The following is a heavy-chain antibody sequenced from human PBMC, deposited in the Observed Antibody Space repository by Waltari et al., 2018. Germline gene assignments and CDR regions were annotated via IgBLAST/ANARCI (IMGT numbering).Heavy chain of an antibody. CDR2: ISGSGGST. CDR3: AKDISRDYYGSGPDAFDI. V-gene: IGHV3-23*01. Sequence: EVQLLESGGGLVQTGGYLRLSCAASGVTFSSYAMSWVRQAPGRGLEWVSAISGSGGSTYYADSVKGRFTISRDNSKNTLYLQMNSLRAEDTAVYYCAKDISRDYYGSGPDAFDIWGQGTMVTVSS. D-gene: IGHD3-10*01. CDR1: GVTFSSYA. J-gene: IGHJ3*02.